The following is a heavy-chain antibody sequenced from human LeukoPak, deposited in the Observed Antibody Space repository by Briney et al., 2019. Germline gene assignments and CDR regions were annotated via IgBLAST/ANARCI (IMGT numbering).Heavy chain of an antibody. Sequence: ASVKVSCKASGYTFTRYYMHWVRQAPGQGLEWMGVINPSGGSTSYAQKFQGRVTMTRDTSTSTVYMELSSLRSEDTAVYYCARDRIVVVTGYYYYGMDVWGQGTTVTVSS. CDR1: GYTFTRYY. D-gene: IGHD2-21*02. V-gene: IGHV1-46*01. CDR3: ARDRIVVVTGYYYYGMDV. J-gene: IGHJ6*02. CDR2: INPSGGST.